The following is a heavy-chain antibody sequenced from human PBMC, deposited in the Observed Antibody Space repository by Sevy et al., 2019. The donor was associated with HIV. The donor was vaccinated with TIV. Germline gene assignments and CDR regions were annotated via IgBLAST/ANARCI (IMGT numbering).Heavy chain of an antibody. J-gene: IGHJ4*02. CDR2: FDPEDEET. V-gene: IGHV1-24*01. Sequence: ASVNVSCKVSGYTLSELSMHWVRLAPGKGLEWMGSFDPEDEETTYAQKFQGRVTMTEDTSTDTAYMELSSLRSEDTAVYYCATTKDYYDSSGSTFDYWGEGTLVTVFS. D-gene: IGHD3-22*01. CDR1: GYTLSELS. CDR3: ATTKDYYDSSGSTFDY.